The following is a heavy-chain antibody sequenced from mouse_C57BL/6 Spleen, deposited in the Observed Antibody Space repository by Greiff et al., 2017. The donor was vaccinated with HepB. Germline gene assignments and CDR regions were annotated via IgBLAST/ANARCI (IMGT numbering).Heavy chain of an antibody. CDR2: IRNKANGYTT. CDR1: GFTFTDYY. CDR3: ARSYYGNFLYAMDY. Sequence: VQLQESGGGLVQPGGSLSLSCAASGFTFTDYYMSWVRQPPGKALEWLGFIRNKANGYTTEYSASVKGRFTISRDNSQSILYLQMNALRAEDSATYYCARSYYGNFLYAMDYWGQGTSVTVSS. V-gene: IGHV7-3*01. D-gene: IGHD2-1*01. J-gene: IGHJ4*01.